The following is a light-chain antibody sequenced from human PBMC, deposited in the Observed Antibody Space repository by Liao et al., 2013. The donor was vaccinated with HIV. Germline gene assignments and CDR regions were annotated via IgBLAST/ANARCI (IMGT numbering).Light chain of an antibody. CDR3: QAWDNTFVV. Sequence: SLDLTQPPSMAVSAGQTATITCSGERLGDKFTCWFQQRPGQPPVMIIYEDSKRPSGIPDRFSASNSGDTVTLTITGTQPIDEAEYFCQAWDNTFVVFGGGTRLTVL. J-gene: IGLJ2*01. CDR2: EDS. CDR1: RLGDKF. V-gene: IGLV3-1*01.